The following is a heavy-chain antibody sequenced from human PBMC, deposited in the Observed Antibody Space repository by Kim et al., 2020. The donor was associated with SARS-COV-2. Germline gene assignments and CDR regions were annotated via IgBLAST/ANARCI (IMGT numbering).Heavy chain of an antibody. V-gene: IGHV1-18*01. CDR3: ARDLTEVGVVDY. Sequence: NYAQKLQGRVTMTTDTSTSTAYMELRSLRSDDTAVYYCARDLTEVGVVDYWGQGTLVTVSS. D-gene: IGHD1-26*01. J-gene: IGHJ4*02.